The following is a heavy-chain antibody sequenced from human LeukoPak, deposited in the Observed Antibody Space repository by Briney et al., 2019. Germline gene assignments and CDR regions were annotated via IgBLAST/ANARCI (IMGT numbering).Heavy chain of an antibody. J-gene: IGHJ4*02. CDR1: GFTFSSYG. D-gene: IGHD3-9*01. V-gene: IGHV3-30*02. Sequence: GGSLRLSCAASGFTFSSYGMHWVRQAPGKGLEWVAFIRYDGSNKYYADSVKGRFTISRDNSKNTLYLQMNSLRAEDTAVYYCAKDPGFYDILTGPGDWGQGTLVTVSS. CDR3: AKDPGFYDILTGPGD. CDR2: IRYDGSNK.